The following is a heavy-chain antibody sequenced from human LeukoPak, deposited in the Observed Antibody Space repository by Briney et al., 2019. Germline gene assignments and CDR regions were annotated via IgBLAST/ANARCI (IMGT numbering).Heavy chain of an antibody. D-gene: IGHD7-27*01. CDR3: ARGGLPGGFDY. J-gene: IGHJ4*02. CDR2: INNDGNRI. CDR1: GFTVSNSW. V-gene: IGHV3-74*01. Sequence: GGSLRLSYAASGFTVSNSWMFWARQAPGKGLMYVSEINNDGNRIRYVDSVKGRFTISRDGAKNTLFLQMNSLRDDDTAMYYCARGGLPGGFDYWGQGILVTVSS.